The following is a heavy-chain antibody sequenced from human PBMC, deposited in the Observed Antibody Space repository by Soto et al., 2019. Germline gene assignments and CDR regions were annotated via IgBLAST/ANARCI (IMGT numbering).Heavy chain of an antibody. CDR3: ARPSEYYDSSGYGS. D-gene: IGHD3-22*01. V-gene: IGHV3-48*03. CDR2: ISSSGSTV. J-gene: IGHJ5*02. Sequence: GGSLRLSCAASGFTFSSYEMNRVRQAPGKGLEWVSYISSSGSTVYYADSVKSRFTIFRDNAKNSLYLQMNSLRVEDTAVYYCARPSEYYDSSGYGSWGQGSLVTVSS. CDR1: GFTFSSYE.